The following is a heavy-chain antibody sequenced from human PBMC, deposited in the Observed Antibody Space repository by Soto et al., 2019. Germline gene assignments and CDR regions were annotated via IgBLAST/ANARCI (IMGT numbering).Heavy chain of an antibody. CDR3: AKDRLMLTMVVVGAFDF. Sequence: PGGSLRLSCAASGFSFNNHAMTWVRQAPGKGLEWVSGISGSGSTTHYADSVKGRFTISRDNSKDTLYLQMNSLRADDTAVYLCAKDRLMLTMVVVGAFDFWGLGTMVTVSS. CDR2: ISGSGSTT. CDR1: GFSFNNHA. D-gene: IGHD3-22*01. J-gene: IGHJ3*01. V-gene: IGHV3-23*01.